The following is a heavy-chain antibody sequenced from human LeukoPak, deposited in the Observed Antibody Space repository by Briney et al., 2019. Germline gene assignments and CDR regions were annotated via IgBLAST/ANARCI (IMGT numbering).Heavy chain of an antibody. CDR2: IKQDGSEK. D-gene: IGHD6-13*01. CDR3: ARGGSSSPQRYFFDY. CDR1: GFTFSSYW. J-gene: IGHJ4*02. Sequence: GGSLRLSCAASGFTFSSYWMSWVRQAPGKGLEWVANIKQDGSEKYYVDSVKGRFTISRDNAKNSLYLQMNSLRAEDTAVYYCARGGSSSPQRYFFDYWGQGTLVTVSS. V-gene: IGHV3-7*01.